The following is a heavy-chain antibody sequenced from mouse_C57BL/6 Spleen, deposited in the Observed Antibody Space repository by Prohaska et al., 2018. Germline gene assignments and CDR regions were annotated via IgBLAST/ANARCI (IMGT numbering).Heavy chain of an antibody. D-gene: IGHD2-1*01. CDR3: AKLYYGNYYAMDY. Sequence: LVAPSQSLSITCTVSGFSLTSYGVDWVRQPPGKGLEWLGVIWGGGSTNYNSALMSRLSISKDNAKSQVFLKMNSLQTDDTAMYYCAKLYYGNYYAMDYWGQGTSVTVSS. CDR2: IWGGGST. J-gene: IGHJ4*01. V-gene: IGHV2-9*01. CDR1: GFSLTSYG.